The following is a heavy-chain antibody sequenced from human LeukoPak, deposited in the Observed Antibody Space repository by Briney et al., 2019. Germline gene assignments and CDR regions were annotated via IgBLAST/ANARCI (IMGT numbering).Heavy chain of an antibody. J-gene: IGHJ3*02. D-gene: IGHD1-14*01. CDR2: ITTSDTTI. CDR1: GFTFSSYW. V-gene: IGHV3-11*04. Sequence: PGGSLRLSCAASGFTFSSYWMSWIRQAPGMGLEWVSYITTSDTTIYYADSVKGRFTISRDNAKNSLYLQMNSLRAEDTAVYYCARHAGSYAFDIWGQGTMVTVSS. CDR3: ARHAGSYAFDI.